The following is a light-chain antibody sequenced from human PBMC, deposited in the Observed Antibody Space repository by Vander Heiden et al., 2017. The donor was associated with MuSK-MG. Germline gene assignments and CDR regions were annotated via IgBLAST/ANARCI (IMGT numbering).Light chain of an antibody. CDR3: QNHNSDLLVT. Sequence: DIQMTQSPSSLSASVGDRVTITCRASQGISNYLAWYQQKPGKGPKLLIYAAFTLQSGVPSRFSGSGYGTEFTLTISSLQPEDVASYYCQNHNSDLLVTFGHGTKVDIK. CDR1: QGISNY. CDR2: AAF. V-gene: IGKV1-27*01. J-gene: IGKJ3*01.